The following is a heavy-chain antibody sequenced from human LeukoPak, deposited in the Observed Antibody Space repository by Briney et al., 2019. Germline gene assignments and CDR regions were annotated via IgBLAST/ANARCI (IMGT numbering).Heavy chain of an antibody. CDR3: ARDLVRFHYDSSGYYYDY. CDR2: INQDGSEK. CDR1: GFTYSTYW. Sequence: PGGSLRLSCAASGFTYSTYWMSWVRQAPGKGLEWVANINQDGSEKYYVDSVKGRFTISRDNAKNSLFLQMNSLRAEDTAVYYCARDLVRFHYDSSGYYYDYWGQGTLVTVSS. V-gene: IGHV3-7*01. J-gene: IGHJ4*02. D-gene: IGHD3-22*01.